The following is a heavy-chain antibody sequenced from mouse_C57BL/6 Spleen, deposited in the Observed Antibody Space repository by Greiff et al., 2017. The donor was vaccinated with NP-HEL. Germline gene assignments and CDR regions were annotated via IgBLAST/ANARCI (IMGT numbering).Heavy chain of an antibody. CDR2: IDPEDGET. Sequence: EVQLQQPGAELVKPGASVKLSCTASGFNIKDYYMHWVKQRTEQGLEWIGRIDPEDGETKYAPKFPGKATITADTSSNTAYLQLSRLTSDDTAVYYCARGRKVPQEPEPPDDWGQGTTLTVSS. J-gene: IGHJ2*01. V-gene: IGHV14-2*01. CDR3: ARGRKVPQEPEPPDD. CDR1: GFNIKDYY. D-gene: IGHD1-3*01.